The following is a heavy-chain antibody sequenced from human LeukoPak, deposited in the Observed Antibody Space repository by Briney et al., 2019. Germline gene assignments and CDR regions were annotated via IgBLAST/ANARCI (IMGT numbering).Heavy chain of an antibody. CDR1: GYTFTSYA. V-gene: IGHV1-3*01. CDR2: INAGNGNT. Sequence: ASVKVSCKASGYTFTSYAMHWVRQAPGQRLEWMGWINAGNGNTKYSQKFQGRVTITRDTSASTAYMELSSLRSEDTAVYYCARGPRGLADTAMVFFDYWGQGTLVTVSS. J-gene: IGHJ4*02. CDR3: ARGPRGLADTAMVFFDY. D-gene: IGHD5-18*01.